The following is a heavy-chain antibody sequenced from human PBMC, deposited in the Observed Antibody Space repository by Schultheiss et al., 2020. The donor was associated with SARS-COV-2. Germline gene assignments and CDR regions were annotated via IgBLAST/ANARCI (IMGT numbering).Heavy chain of an antibody. V-gene: IGHV4-59*12. J-gene: IGHJ4*02. D-gene: IGHD5-24*01. Sequence: SQTLSLTCTVSGGSISSYYWSWIRQPPGKGLEWIGRIYYSGSTNYNPSLKSRVTISVDTSKNQFSLKLSSVTAADTAVYYCARRWLQFWSQGTLVTVSS. CDR1: GGSISSYY. CDR2: IYYSGST. CDR3: ARRWLQF.